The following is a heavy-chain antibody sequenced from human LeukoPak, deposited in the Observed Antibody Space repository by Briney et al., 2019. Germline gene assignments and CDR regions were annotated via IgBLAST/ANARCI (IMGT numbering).Heavy chain of an antibody. CDR2: IYHSGST. Sequence: SETLSLTCAVSGGSISSSNWWSWVRQPPGKGLERIGEIYHSGSTNYNPSLKSRVTISVDKSKNQFSLKLSSVTAADTAVYYCARDHSGSYSYFDYWGQGTLVTVSS. D-gene: IGHD1-26*01. CDR1: GGSISSSNW. CDR3: ARDHSGSYSYFDY. J-gene: IGHJ4*02. V-gene: IGHV4-4*02.